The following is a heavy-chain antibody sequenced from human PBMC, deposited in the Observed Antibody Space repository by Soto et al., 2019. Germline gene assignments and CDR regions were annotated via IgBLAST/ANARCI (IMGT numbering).Heavy chain of an antibody. Sequence: ASVKVSCKASGFAFITYYMHWVRQAPGQGLEWVGTINPSGGDTSYAQKFQGRVTMTRDTSTNTLYMEISSLRSEGTAVYYCARGRYCSSTSCRNYYYYYGMDVWDQGTTVTVSS. J-gene: IGHJ6*02. D-gene: IGHD2-2*01. CDR1: GFAFITYY. CDR3: ARGRYCSSTSCRNYYYYYGMDV. V-gene: IGHV1-46*01. CDR2: INPSGGDT.